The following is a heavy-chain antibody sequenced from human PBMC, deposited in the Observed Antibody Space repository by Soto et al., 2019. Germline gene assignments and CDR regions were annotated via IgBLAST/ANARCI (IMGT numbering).Heavy chain of an antibody. CDR2: IYYRGNT. CDR3: ARHPGYYDILTGYSTYYFDY. D-gene: IGHD3-9*01. J-gene: IGHJ4*02. V-gene: IGHV4-59*08. Sequence: SETLSLTCTVSGGSISSYYWSWIRQPPGKGLEWIGYIYYRGNTNYNPSLKSRVTISLDTSKNQFSLKLSSVTAADTAVYYCARHPGYYDILTGYSTYYFDYWGQGILVTVAS. CDR1: GGSISSYY.